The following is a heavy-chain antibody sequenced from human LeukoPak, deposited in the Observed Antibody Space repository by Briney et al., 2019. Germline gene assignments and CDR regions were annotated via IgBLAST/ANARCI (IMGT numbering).Heavy chain of an antibody. Sequence: GRSLRLSCAASGFTFDDYAMHWVRQAPGKGLEWVSGISWNSGSIGYADSVKGRFTISRDNAKNSLYLQMNSLRAEDTALYCCAKVGSSGTKESDYWGQGTLVTVSS. CDR1: GFTFDDYA. CDR3: AKVGSSGTKESDY. D-gene: IGHD6-6*01. V-gene: IGHV3-9*01. J-gene: IGHJ4*02. CDR2: ISWNSGSI.